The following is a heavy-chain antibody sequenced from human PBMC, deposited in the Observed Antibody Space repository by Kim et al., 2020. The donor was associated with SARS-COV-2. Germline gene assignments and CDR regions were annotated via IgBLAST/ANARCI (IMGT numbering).Heavy chain of an antibody. Sequence: GGSLRLSCAASGFTFSSYWMHWVRQSPGKGLVWVSRINNVGSTTDYADSVKGRFTISRDNAKNTLYLQVNSLRAEDTAVYFCARGRSSSGYYYGLDVGGQGTTVTVSS. V-gene: IGHV3-74*01. CDR2: INNVGSTT. CDR3: ARGRSSSGYYYGLDV. CDR1: GFTFSSYW. J-gene: IGHJ6*02. D-gene: IGHD6-6*01.